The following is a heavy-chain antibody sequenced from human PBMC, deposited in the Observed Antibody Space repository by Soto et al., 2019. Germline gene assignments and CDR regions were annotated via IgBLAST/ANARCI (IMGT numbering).Heavy chain of an antibody. CDR3: ARYAVDDPHQLPRDV. J-gene: IGHJ6*02. Sequence: GGSLRLSCAASGFTFSSYIMHWVRQAPGKGLEWVSYISSSGITIYYADSVKGRFTISRDNAKNSLYLQMNSLRAEDTAVYYCARYAVDDPHQLPRDVWGQGTSVTVSS. CDR2: ISSSGITI. D-gene: IGHD2-2*01. V-gene: IGHV3-48*01. CDR1: GFTFSSYI.